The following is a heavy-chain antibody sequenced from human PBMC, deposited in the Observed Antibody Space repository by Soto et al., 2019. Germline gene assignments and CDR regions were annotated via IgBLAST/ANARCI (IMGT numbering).Heavy chain of an antibody. CDR1: GYSFTSYW. J-gene: IGHJ6*02. CDR2: IYPGDSDT. D-gene: IGHD3-3*01. CDR3: ARLGFNYDFLSGYYNVHHYYGIDV. Sequence: PGESLKISCKGSGYSFTSYWIGWVRQMPGKGLELMGIIYPGDSDTRYSPSFQGQVTISADKSINSVYLQWSSLKASDTATHYCARLGFNYDFLSGYYNVHHYYGIDVWGQGTTVTVSS. V-gene: IGHV5-51*01.